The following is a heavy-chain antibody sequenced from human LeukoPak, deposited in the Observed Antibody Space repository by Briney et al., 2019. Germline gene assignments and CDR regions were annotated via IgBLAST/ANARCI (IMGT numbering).Heavy chain of an antibody. J-gene: IGHJ4*02. V-gene: IGHV4-39*07. D-gene: IGHD3-16*01. Sequence: SETLSLTCTVSGGSISSSNYYWGWIRQPPGKGLEGIESIYYRGSTYYNPSLKSRVTISVDTSKNQFSLKLSSVTAADTAVYYCARGDYVWGSYDYWGQGTLVTVSS. CDR2: IYYRGST. CDR1: GGSISSSNYY. CDR3: ARGDYVWGSYDY.